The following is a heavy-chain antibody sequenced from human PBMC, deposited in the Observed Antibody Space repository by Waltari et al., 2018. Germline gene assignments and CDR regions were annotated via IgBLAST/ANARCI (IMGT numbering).Heavy chain of an antibody. CDR2: NSPTGGT. J-gene: IGHJ4*02. V-gene: IGHV4-4*07. D-gene: IGHD3-9*01. CDR1: HGSISGYY. CDR3: ARHWNHDILADSFDL. Sequence: QVQLQESGPGLVKPSETLSLTCTVSHGSISGYYWTWIRQPAGKGLGWIGFNSPTGGTYYNPSLQSRVTMSSDTSKNQVFLHLNSVTAADTAVYYCARHWNHDILADSFDLWGQGTRVTISS.